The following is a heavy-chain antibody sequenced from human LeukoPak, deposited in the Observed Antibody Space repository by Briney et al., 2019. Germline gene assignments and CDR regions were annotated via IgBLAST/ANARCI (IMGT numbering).Heavy chain of an antibody. CDR2: INPNSGGT. CDR3: ATHPFDF. CDR1: GYTFTEYN. V-gene: IGHV1-2*02. Sequence: ASVKVSCKASGYTFTEYNIHWVRQAPGQGLEWMGWINPNSGGTNYAQKFQGRVTMTRDTSIGTAYMDLSSLISDDTAVYYCATHPFDFWGQGTLVTVSS. J-gene: IGHJ4*02.